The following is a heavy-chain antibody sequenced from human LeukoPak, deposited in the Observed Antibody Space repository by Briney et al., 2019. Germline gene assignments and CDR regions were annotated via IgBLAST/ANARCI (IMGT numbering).Heavy chain of an antibody. Sequence: GGSLRLSCAASGFTFSDYYMSWIRQAPGKGLEWVSYISSSGSTIYYADSVKGRFTISRDNAKDSLYLQMNSLRAEDTAVYYCARDGGGGGYCSGGSCYQFDYWGQRTLVTVSS. V-gene: IGHV3-11*01. CDR3: ARDGGGGGYCSGGSCYQFDY. J-gene: IGHJ4*02. CDR1: GFTFSDYY. D-gene: IGHD2-15*01. CDR2: ISSSGSTI.